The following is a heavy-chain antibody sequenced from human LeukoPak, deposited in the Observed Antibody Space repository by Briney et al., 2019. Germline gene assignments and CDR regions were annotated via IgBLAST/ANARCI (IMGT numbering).Heavy chain of an antibody. V-gene: IGHV1-18*01. J-gene: IGHJ6*03. CDR1: GYTFNSYG. Sequence: ASVKVSCKASGYTFNSYGISWVRQAPGQGLEWMGWISAYNGNTNYAQKLQGRVTMTTDISTSTTYMELRSLRSDDTAVYYCASKRGEMRYYYGSGSYYRNYYYYYYMDVWGKGTTVTVSS. CDR3: ASKRGEMRYYYGSGSYYRNYYYYYYMDV. D-gene: IGHD3-10*01. CDR2: ISAYNGNT.